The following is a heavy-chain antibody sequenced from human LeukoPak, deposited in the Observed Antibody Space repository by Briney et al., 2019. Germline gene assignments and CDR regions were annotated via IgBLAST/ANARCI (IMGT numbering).Heavy chain of an antibody. CDR1: GGSISSYY. CDR3: ARSRYCSGGSCYWFDP. J-gene: IGHJ5*02. CDR2: IYHSGST. Sequence: SGTLSLTWTVSGGSISSYYWGWIRQPPGKGLEWIGSIYHSGSTYYNPSLKSRVTISVDTSKNQFSLKLSSVTAADTAVYYCARSRYCSGGSCYWFDPWGQGTLVTVSS. D-gene: IGHD2-15*01. V-gene: IGHV4-38-2*02.